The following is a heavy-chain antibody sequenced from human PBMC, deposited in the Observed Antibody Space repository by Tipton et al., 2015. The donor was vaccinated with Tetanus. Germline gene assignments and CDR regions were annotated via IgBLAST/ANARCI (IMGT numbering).Heavy chain of an antibody. V-gene: IGHV4-34*01. Sequence: AGLVKPSETLSLTCAVSGASFSGSYWSWVRQSPGKGLEWVGEIRPGGSPYYNPALKSRATNSVDTSKNHFSLNLTSVTAADTAVYYCARDQGGGRVVRLNWFDPWGQGTLVTVSS. J-gene: IGHJ5*02. CDR3: ARDQGGGRVVRLNWFDP. CDR2: IRPGGSP. D-gene: IGHD6-6*01. CDR1: GASFSGSY.